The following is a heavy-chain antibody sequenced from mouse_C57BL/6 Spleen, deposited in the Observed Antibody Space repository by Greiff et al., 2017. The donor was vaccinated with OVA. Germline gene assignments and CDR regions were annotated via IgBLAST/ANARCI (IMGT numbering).Heavy chain of an antibody. Sequence: QVQLQQPGAELVRPGTSVKLSCKASGYTFTSYWMHWVKQRPGQGLEWIGVIDPSYSYTNYNQKFKGKATLTVDTSSSPAYMHLSSLTSEDSAVYYCARRTTVVYFDYWGQGTTLTVSS. J-gene: IGHJ2*01. CDR3: ARRTTVVYFDY. CDR2: IDPSYSYT. CDR1: GYTFTSYW. D-gene: IGHD1-1*01. V-gene: IGHV1-59*01.